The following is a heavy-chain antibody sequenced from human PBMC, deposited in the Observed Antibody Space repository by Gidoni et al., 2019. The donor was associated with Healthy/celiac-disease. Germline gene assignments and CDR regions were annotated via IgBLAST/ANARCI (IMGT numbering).Heavy chain of an antibody. CDR3: ARAVAAAGSYYFDY. CDR2: IYTSGST. V-gene: IGHV4-61*02. Sequence: QVPLQASGPGLVTPSQTLSLTCTVSAGSISSGSYYWSWIRQPAGKGLEGIGRIYTSGSTNYNPSLKSRVTISVDTSKNQFALKLSSVTAADTAVYYCARAVAAAGSYYFDYWGQGTLVTVSS. D-gene: IGHD6-13*01. J-gene: IGHJ4*02. CDR1: AGSISSGSYY.